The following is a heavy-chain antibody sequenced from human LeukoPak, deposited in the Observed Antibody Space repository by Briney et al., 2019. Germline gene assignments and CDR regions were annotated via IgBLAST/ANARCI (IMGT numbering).Heavy chain of an antibody. J-gene: IGHJ4*02. CDR3: ARDGPRGYSSGWYLY. CDR2: INPSGGST. CDR1: GYTFTSYY. V-gene: IGHV1-46*01. Sequence: ASVKVSCKASGYTFTSYYMHWVRQAPGQGLEWMGIINPSGGSTTYAQKFQGRVTMTRDKSTSTVYMELSSLTSEDTAVYYCARDGPRGYSSGWYLYWGQGTLVTVSS. D-gene: IGHD6-19*01.